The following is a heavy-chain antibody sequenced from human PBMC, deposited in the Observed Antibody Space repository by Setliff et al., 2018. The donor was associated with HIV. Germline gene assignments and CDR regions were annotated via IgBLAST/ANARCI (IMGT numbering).Heavy chain of an antibody. D-gene: IGHD3-10*01. Sequence: SETLSLTCLVFGYSITYGNYWAWIRQSPGKGLEWIGSIYSTGHTYYNPSHKSRLTMSVDTAKNRFSLKLISVTAADTAVYYCARDRALRFSKSPSFNYFDVWGQGALVTVSS. J-gene: IGHJ4*02. CDR1: GYSITYGNY. CDR3: ARDRALRFSKSPSFNYFDV. V-gene: IGHV4-38-2*02. CDR2: IYSTGHT.